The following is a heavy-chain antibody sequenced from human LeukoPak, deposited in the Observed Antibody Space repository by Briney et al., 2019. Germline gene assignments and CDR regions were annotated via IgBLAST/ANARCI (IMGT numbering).Heavy chain of an antibody. Sequence: GGSLRLSCTASGFAFSVYAMSWLRQPPGKGLEWVSTINANSGTTSYAASVRGRFTISRDNSKNTLYLQLNTLRADDTATYYCAKPISGGLAVTADWFHPWGQGTLAVVSS. D-gene: IGHD6-19*01. J-gene: IGHJ5*01. CDR1: GFAFSVYA. CDR2: INANSGTT. CDR3: AKPISGGLAVTADWFHP. V-gene: IGHV3-23*01.